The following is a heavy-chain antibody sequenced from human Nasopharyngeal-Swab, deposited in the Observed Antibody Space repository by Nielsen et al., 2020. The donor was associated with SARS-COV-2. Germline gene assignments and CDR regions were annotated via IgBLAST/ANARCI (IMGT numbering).Heavy chain of an antibody. CDR3: ARDQRGPLGSDY. D-gene: IGHD2-15*01. V-gene: IGHV1-2*06. CDR2: INPNSGGT. Sequence: WVRQAPGQGLEWMGRINPNSGGTNYAQKFQGRVTMTRDTSISTAYMELSRLRFDDTAVYYCARDQRGPLGSDYWGQGTLVTVSS. J-gene: IGHJ4*02.